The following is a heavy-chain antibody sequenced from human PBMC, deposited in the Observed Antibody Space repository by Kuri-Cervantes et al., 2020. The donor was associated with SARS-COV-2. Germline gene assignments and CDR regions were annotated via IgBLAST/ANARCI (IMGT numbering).Heavy chain of an antibody. CDR1: GSAHSGYA. CDR3: APFYYRSINNWSDP. J-gene: IGHJ5*02. CDR2: IVVGSGNS. V-gene: IGHV1-58*02. Sequence: ISGYVSCKHTGSAHSGYAIQWVRQARGQRLEWIGWIVVGSGNSDYAREFQERVTITRDMSTTTVYMELSGLRSDDTAMYYCAPFYYRSINNWSDPWGQGTQVTVSS. D-gene: IGHD3-10*01.